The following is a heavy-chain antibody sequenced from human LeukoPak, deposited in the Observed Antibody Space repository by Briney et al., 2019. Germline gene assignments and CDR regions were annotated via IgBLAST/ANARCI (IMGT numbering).Heavy chain of an antibody. V-gene: IGHV4-4*07. J-gene: IGHJ4*02. D-gene: IGHD6-19*01. CDR1: GGSISSYY. Sequence: PSETLSLTCTVSGGSISSYYWSWIRQPAGKGLEWIGRIYTSGSTNYNPSLKSRVTISVDTSKNQFSLKLSSVTAADTAVYYCARSPSRSGWWDSDYWGQGTLVTVSS. CDR3: ARSPSRSGWWDSDY. CDR2: IYTSGST.